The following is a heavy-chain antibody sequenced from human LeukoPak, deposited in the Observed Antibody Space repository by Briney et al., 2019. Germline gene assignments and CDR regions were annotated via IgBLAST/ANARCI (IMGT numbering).Heavy chain of an antibody. D-gene: IGHD6-13*01. V-gene: IGHV1-24*01. CDR3: AKRGEYSSSWHIHLMDV. CDR1: GYTLTELS. Sequence: GASVKVSCKVSGYTLTELSMHWVRQAPGKGLEWMGGFDPEDGETIYAQKFQGRVTMTEDTSTDTAYMELSSLRSEDTAVYYCAKRGEYSSSWHIHLMDVWGQGTTVTVSS. J-gene: IGHJ6*02. CDR2: FDPEDGET.